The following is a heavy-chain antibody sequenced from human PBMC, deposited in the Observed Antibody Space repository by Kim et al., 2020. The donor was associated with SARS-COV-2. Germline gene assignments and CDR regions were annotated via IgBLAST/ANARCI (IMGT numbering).Heavy chain of an antibody. D-gene: IGHD5-18*01. J-gene: IGHJ4*02. Sequence: SVKVSCKASGGTFSSYAISWVRQAPGQGLEWMGGIIPIFGTANYAQKFQGRVTITADESTSTAYMELSSLRSEDTAVYYCARECWGYSDGYVCWGQGTLVTVSS. CDR2: IIPIFGTA. V-gene: IGHV1-69*13. CDR1: GGTFSSYA. CDR3: ARECWGYSDGYVC.